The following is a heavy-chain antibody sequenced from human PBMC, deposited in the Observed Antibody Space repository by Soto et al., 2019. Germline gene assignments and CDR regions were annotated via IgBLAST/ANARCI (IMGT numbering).Heavy chain of an antibody. CDR1: GLTFRTYG. Sequence: EVQLLESGGGLVQPGGSLRLSCAASGLTFRTYGMAWVRQAPWKVLEWVSAISADGGTTSYADSVRGRFTISRDISKNTLYLQMNSLRAEDTAVYYCAKLEVRFGNAMDVWGQGTTVTVSS. D-gene: IGHD3-22*01. CDR2: ISADGGTT. V-gene: IGHV3-23*01. CDR3: AKLEVRFGNAMDV. J-gene: IGHJ6*02.